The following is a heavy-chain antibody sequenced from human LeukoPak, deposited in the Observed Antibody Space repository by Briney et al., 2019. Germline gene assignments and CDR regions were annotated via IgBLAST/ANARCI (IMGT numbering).Heavy chain of an antibody. CDR3: ASRLKVTTRYFDY. V-gene: IGHV4-39*07. D-gene: IGHD4-17*01. CDR1: GGSISSSSYY. Sequence: DPSETLSLTCTVSGGSISSSSYYWGWIRQPPGKGLEWIGEINHSGSTNYNPSLKSRVTISVDTSKNQFSLKLSSVTAADTAVYYCASRLKVTTRYFDYWGQGTLVTVSS. CDR2: INHSGST. J-gene: IGHJ4*02.